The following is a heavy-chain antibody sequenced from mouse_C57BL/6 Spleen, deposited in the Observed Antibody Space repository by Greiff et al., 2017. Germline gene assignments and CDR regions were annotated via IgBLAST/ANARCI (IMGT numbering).Heavy chain of an antibody. J-gene: IGHJ3*01. Sequence: VQLQQSGTELVKPGASVKLSCQASGYTFTSYWMHWVKQRPGQGLEWIGNINPSNGGTNYNEKFKSKATLTVDKSSSTAYMQLSSLTSEDSAVYYCAREGAYYSNSWFAYWGQGTLVTVSA. D-gene: IGHD2-5*01. CDR1: GYTFTSYW. CDR3: AREGAYYSNSWFAY. V-gene: IGHV1-53*01. CDR2: INPSNGGT.